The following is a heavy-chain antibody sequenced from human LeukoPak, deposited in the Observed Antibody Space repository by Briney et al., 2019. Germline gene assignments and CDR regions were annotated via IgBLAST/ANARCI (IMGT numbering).Heavy chain of an antibody. CDR2: IDHSGST. Sequence: KTSETLSLTCAVYGGSFIAYYWSWLRQPPGKGLEWIGEIDHSGSTTYNPSLKSRVTISVDTSRNQSSLKLNPVTAADTAVYYCARGPTGTPGYFDYWGQGTLVTVSS. CDR1: GGSFIAYY. D-gene: IGHD1-1*01. CDR3: ARGPTGTPGYFDY. J-gene: IGHJ4*02. V-gene: IGHV4-34*01.